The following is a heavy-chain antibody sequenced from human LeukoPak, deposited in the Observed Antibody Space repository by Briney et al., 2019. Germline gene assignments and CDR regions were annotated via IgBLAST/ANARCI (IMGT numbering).Heavy chain of an antibody. CDR2: SSESGTAY. J-gene: IGHJ2*01. V-gene: IGHV3-11*04. CDR1: GFTFSGYF. Sequence: PGGSLRLSCAASGFTFSGYFMSWIRQPPGKGLEWITYSSESGTAYSYAASVKGRFTISRDNAKNSLFLQMDSLRADDTALYYCVRGGERTGNSYFDLWGRGTLVTVSS. D-gene: IGHD2-8*02. CDR3: VRGGERTGNSYFDL.